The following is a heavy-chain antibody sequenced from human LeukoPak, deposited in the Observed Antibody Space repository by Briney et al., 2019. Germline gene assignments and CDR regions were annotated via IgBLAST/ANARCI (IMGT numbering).Heavy chain of an antibody. Sequence: GASVKVSCKASGYTFTSYGISWVRQAPGQGLEWMGWISAYNGNTNYAQKLQGRVTMTTDTSTSTAYMELRSLRSDDTAVYYCAYCGGDCYSSWFDPWGQGALVTVSS. D-gene: IGHD2-21*02. CDR1: GYTFTSYG. J-gene: IGHJ5*02. V-gene: IGHV1-18*01. CDR2: ISAYNGNT. CDR3: AYCGGDCYSSWFDP.